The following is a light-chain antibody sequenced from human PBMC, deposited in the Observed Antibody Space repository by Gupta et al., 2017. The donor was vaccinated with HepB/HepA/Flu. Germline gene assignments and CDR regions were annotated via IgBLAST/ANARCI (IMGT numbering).Light chain of an antibody. J-gene: IGKJ4*01. CDR1: QSISSY. V-gene: IGKV1-39*01. Sequence: DIQMTPSPSSLSASVGDRVTITCRASQSISSYLNWYQQKPGKAPKLLIYAASSLQSGVPSRFSGSGSGTDFTLTISSLQPEDFATYYCQQSDSTPVTFGGGTKVEIK. CDR3: QQSDSTPVT. CDR2: AAS.